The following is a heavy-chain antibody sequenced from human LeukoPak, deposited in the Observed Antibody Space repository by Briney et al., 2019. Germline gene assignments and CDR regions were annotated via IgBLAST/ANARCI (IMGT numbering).Heavy chain of an antibody. D-gene: IGHD3-16*01. CDR3: ARVQGRLRFVSY. V-gene: IGHV1-8*01. CDR1: GYTFTSYD. CDR2: MNPNSGNT. Sequence: ASVTVSCKASGYTFTSYDINWVRQATGQGLEWMGWMNPNSGNTGYAQKLQGRVTMTRNTSISTAYMELSSLRSEDTAVYYCARVQGRLRFVSYWGQGTLVTVSS. J-gene: IGHJ4*02.